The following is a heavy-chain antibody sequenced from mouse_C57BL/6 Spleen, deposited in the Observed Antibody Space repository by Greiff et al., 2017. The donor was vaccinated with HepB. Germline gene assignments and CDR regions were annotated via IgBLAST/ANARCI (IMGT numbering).Heavy chain of an antibody. Sequence: EVQLVESGGGLVQPGGSLKLSCAASGFTFSDYGMAWVRQAPRKGPEWVAFISNLAYSIYYADTVTGRFTISRENAKNTLYLEMSSLRSEDTAMYYCARQGDGYPFAYWGQGTLVTVSA. D-gene: IGHD2-3*01. V-gene: IGHV5-15*01. CDR1: GFTFSDYG. CDR2: ISNLAYSI. CDR3: ARQGDGYPFAY. J-gene: IGHJ3*01.